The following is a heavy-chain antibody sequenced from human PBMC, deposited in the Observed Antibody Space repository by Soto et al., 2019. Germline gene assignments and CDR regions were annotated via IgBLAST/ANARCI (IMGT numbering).Heavy chain of an antibody. D-gene: IGHD1-26*01. CDR2: IIHSGSEK. J-gene: IGHJ6*02. CDR3: ARDQVVGATRYHYYGMDV. CDR1: GFTFTNYA. V-gene: IGHV3-7*03. Sequence: GGSLRLSCAASGFTFTNYAMSWVRQAPGKGLEWVSNIIHSGSEKYYVDSVKGRFTISRDNAKNSLYLQMNSLRAEDTAVYYCARDQVVGATRYHYYGMDVWGQGTTVTVSS.